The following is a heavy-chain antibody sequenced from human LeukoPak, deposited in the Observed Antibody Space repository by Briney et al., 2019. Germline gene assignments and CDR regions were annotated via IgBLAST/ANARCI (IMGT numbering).Heavy chain of an antibody. CDR3: AREDLEMATTWYFDY. CDR1: GFTFSSYA. Sequence: GGSLRLSCAASGFTFSSYAMSWVRQAPGKGLEWVSAISGSGGSTYYADSVKGRFTIPRDNSKNTLYLQMNSLRAEDTAVYYCAREDLEMATTWYFDYWGQGTLVTVSS. D-gene: IGHD5-24*01. V-gene: IGHV3-23*01. J-gene: IGHJ4*02. CDR2: ISGSGGST.